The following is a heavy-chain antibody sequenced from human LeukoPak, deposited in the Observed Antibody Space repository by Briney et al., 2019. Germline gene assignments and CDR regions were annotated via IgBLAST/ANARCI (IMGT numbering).Heavy chain of an antibody. Sequence: SGPTLVNPTQTLTLTCTFSGFSLSTGGVGVGWIRQPPGKALESLALIYWDDDKRYSPSLGSRLTITKDTSKNQVVLTMTNMDPVDTATYYCAHRKGGYNWNDGDFDYWGQGTLVTVSS. D-gene: IGHD1-1*01. CDR2: IYWDDDK. CDR3: AHRKGGYNWNDGDFDY. J-gene: IGHJ4*02. V-gene: IGHV2-5*02. CDR1: GFSLSTGGVG.